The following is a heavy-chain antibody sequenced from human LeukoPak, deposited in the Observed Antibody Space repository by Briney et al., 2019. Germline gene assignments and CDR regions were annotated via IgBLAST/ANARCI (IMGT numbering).Heavy chain of an antibody. CDR1: GYSISNHDY. Sequence: SETLSLTCTVSGYSISNHDYWGWIRQPPGKGLEWIGSVYHSGSTYYNPSLKSRVTISVDKSKNQFSLKLSSVTAADTAVYYSARGDWSDFDQWGQGTLVTVSS. J-gene: IGHJ4*02. D-gene: IGHD3/OR15-3a*01. V-gene: IGHV4-38-2*02. CDR3: ARGDWSDFDQ. CDR2: VYHSGST.